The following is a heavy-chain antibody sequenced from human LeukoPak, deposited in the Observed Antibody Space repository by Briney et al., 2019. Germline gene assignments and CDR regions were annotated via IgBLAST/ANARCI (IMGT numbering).Heavy chain of an antibody. CDR3: ARFLITFGELVVHHFDY. CDR2: INQDGSEK. D-gene: IGHD3-16*02. V-gene: IGHV3-7*01. CDR1: GFTFSTYW. J-gene: IGHJ4*02. Sequence: GGSLRLSCVASGFTFSTYWMSWVRQAPGKGLEWVATINQDGSEKYYVDSVRGRFTVSRDNAKNSLYLQMNSLRGEDTAVSYCARFLITFGELVVHHFDYWGQGSLVTVSS.